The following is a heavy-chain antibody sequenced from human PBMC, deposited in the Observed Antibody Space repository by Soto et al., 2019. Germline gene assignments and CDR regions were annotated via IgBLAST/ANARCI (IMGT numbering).Heavy chain of an antibody. CDR3: TTHLPERQYNLNYQ. J-gene: IGHJ4*02. D-gene: IGHD1-7*01. Sequence: EVQLVESGGDLVKPGGSLRLSCAASGLTFSSVWMTWVRQAPGKGLEWVGRIKSRISFGTTDYAAPVKGRFTISRDDSKNTLYLQMSSLKTEDTAVYYCTTHLPERQYNLNYQWCEGTMVTVSS. CDR2: IKSRISFGTT. CDR1: GLTFSSVW. V-gene: IGHV3-15*01.